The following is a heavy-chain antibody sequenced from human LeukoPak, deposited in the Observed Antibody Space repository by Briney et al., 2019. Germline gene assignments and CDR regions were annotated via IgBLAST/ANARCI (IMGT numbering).Heavy chain of an antibody. D-gene: IGHD3-9*01. CDR3: ARDHDILTGYLFDY. CDR2: INAGNGNT. V-gene: IGHV1-3*01. CDR1: GYTFTSYA. J-gene: IGHJ4*02. Sequence: ASVKVSCKASGYTFTSYAMHWVRQAPGQRLEWMGWINAGNGNTKYSQKFQGRVTIARDTSASTAYMELSSLRSEDTAVYYCARDHDILTGYLFDYWGQGTLVTVPS.